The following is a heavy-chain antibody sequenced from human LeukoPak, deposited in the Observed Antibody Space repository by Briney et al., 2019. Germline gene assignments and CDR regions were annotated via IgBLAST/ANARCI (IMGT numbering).Heavy chain of an antibody. CDR1: GFTFSSYS. CDR2: ISSSSSTI. CDR3: ARERVSSH. V-gene: IGHV3-48*04. Sequence: GGSLRLSCAASGFTFSSYSMNWVRQAPGKGLEWVSYISSSSSTIYYADSVKGRFTISRDNAKNSLYLQMNSLRAEDTAVYYCARERVSSHWGQGTLVTVSS. D-gene: IGHD5/OR15-5a*01. J-gene: IGHJ4*02.